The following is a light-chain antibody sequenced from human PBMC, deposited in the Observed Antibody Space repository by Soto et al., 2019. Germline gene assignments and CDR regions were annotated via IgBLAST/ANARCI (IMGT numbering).Light chain of an antibody. V-gene: IGLV2-23*01. J-gene: IGLJ3*02. CDR3: CSYAGRNSWV. Sequence: QAASVSGSPGQSITISCTGTSGDIGSYNLLFWYQQHAGKAPKLMIYEDTKRPSGVSDRFSASKSGTTASLTISGLEAEDEADYYCCSYAGRNSWVFGGGTKLTVL. CDR1: SGDIGSYNL. CDR2: EDT.